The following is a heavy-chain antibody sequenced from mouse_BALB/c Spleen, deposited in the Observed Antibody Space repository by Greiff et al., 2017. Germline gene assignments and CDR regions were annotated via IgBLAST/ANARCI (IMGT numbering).Heavy chain of an antibody. V-gene: IGHV3-1*02. Sequence: DVQLQESGPDLVKPSQSLSLTCTVTGYSITSGYSWHWIRQFPGNKLEWIGYIHNSGSTNYNPSLKSRTSITRDTSKNQFFLQLNSVTTEDTATYYCARDPAYFDDWGQGTTLTVSS. CDR2: IHNSGST. CDR3: ARDPAYFDD. J-gene: IGHJ2*01. CDR1: GYSITSGYS.